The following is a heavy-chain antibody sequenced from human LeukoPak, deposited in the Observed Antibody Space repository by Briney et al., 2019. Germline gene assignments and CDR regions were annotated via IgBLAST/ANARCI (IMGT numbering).Heavy chain of an antibody. CDR2: IDQIGRT. Sequence: SQTLSLTCAVYGGSLRGYYWSWIRQSPGKGLEWIGEIDQIGRTKYNPSLKSRVSLSADTSKNQFSIKLNSVTGADSAVYYCARPGLCSSSTCTGYMHVWATGTTVTVS. CDR1: GGSLRGYY. CDR3: ARPGLCSSSTCTGYMHV. V-gene: IGHV4-34*01. J-gene: IGHJ6*03. D-gene: IGHD2-2*01.